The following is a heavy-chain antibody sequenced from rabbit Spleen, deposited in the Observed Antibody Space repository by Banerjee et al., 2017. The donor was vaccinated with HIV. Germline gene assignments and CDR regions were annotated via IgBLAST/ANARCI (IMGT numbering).Heavy chain of an antibody. J-gene: IGHJ6*01. V-gene: IGHV1S45*01. CDR2: IYTGNSGTT. Sequence: QEQLVESGGGLVKPEGSLKLSCTASGFSFSNKAVMCWVRQAPGKGLEWIACIYTGNSGTTYYASWAKGRFTISKTSSTTVTLQMTSLTVADTATYFCARDTGSSFSSYGMDLWGQGTLVTVS. CDR1: GFSFSNKAV. CDR3: ARDTGSSFSSYGMDL. D-gene: IGHD8-1*01.